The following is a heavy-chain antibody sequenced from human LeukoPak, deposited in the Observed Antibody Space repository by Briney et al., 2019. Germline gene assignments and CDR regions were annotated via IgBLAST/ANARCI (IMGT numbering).Heavy chain of an antibody. J-gene: IGHJ3*02. Sequence: GGSLRLSCVVSGFTFSDYYMSWIRQTPGKGLEWIAYISGSGDTTFYTDSVKGRFTISRDNGKNSVYLQMSNLRAEDTAVYYCARVVYCTGGLCQIFAFDTWGQDTMVTVSS. V-gene: IGHV3-11*01. CDR1: GFTFSDYY. CDR3: ARVVYCTGGLCQIFAFDT. D-gene: IGHD2-8*02. CDR2: ISGSGDTT.